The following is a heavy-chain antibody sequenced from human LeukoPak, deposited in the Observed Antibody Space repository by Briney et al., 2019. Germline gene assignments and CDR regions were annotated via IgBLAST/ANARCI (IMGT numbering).Heavy chain of an antibody. D-gene: IGHD6-19*01. CDR1: GYTFTSYG. J-gene: IGHJ4*02. Sequence: ASVKVSCKASGYTFTSYGISWVRQAPGQGLEWMGWISAYNGNTNYAQKLQGRVTITTDESTSTAYMELSSLRSEDTAVYYCARDVHSSGWYQFDYWGQGTLVTVSS. CDR2: ISAYNGNT. V-gene: IGHV1-18*01. CDR3: ARDVHSSGWYQFDY.